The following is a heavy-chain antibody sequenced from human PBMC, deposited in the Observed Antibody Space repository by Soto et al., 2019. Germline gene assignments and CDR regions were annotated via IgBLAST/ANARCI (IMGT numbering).Heavy chain of an antibody. CDR2: IYYSGST. Sequence: QVQLQESGPGLVKPSQTLSLTCTVSSGSISSGGYYWSWIRQHPGKGLEWIGYIYYSGSTYYNPSLKSKVIMSVDTSTNQCSLKLSSVTAADTAVYYCSCDRPQGIYGVATDPWGEGTLVTVSS. CDR3: SCDRPQGIYGVATDP. CDR1: SGSISSGGYY. D-gene: IGHD3-3*01. V-gene: IGHV4-31*01. J-gene: IGHJ5*02.